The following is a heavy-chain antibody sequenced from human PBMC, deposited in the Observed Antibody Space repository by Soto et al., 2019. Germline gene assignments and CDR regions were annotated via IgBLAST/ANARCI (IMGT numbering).Heavy chain of an antibody. Sequence: GGSLRLSCAASGLTFSSYAMHWVRQAPGKGLEWVAVISYDGSNKYYADSVKGRFTISRDNSKNTLYLQMNSLRAEYTAVYYCARDGLWSGYYVDYFDDWGQGTLVTVSS. D-gene: IGHD3-3*01. J-gene: IGHJ4*02. CDR3: ARDGLWSGYYVDYFDD. CDR1: GLTFSSYA. CDR2: ISYDGSNK. V-gene: IGHV3-30-3*01.